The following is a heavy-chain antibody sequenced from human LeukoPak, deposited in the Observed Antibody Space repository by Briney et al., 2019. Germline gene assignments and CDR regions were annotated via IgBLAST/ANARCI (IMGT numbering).Heavy chain of an antibody. Sequence: SETLSLTCTVSGGSIISSDYHWGWVRQPPGKGLEWIGTISYSGNTDYNPSLRSQVAVSVDTSNNQFSLRLSSVTAADTAVYHCARHCCTGPSKRVFDFWGQGTMVTVSS. D-gene: IGHD2-8*02. CDR3: ARHCCTGPSKRVFDF. V-gene: IGHV4-39*01. CDR2: ISYSGNT. J-gene: IGHJ3*01. CDR1: GGSIISSDYH.